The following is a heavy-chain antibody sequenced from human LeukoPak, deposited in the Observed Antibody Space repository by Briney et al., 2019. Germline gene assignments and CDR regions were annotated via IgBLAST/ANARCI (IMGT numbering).Heavy chain of an antibody. CDR1: GFNFNIYA. Sequence: PGGSLRPSCAASGFNFNIYAMFWVRQAPGKGLEYVSAISGNGDTTYYANSVKGRFTISRDNSKNTLYLQMGSLRAEDMAVYYCARGLGYCSRTSCYPDYWGQGALVTVSS. D-gene: IGHD2-2*01. CDR2: ISGNGDTT. CDR3: ARGLGYCSRTSCYPDY. J-gene: IGHJ4*02. V-gene: IGHV3-64*01.